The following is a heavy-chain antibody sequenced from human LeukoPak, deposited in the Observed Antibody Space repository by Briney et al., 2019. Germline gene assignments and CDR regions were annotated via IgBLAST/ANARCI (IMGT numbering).Heavy chain of an antibody. Sequence: PGGSLRLSCAASGFTFSTYAMHWVRQAPGKGLEHVSSISSGGVNTYYADSVRGRFNISRDNSKNTLYLHMGSLRAEDMAVYYCAREEAPVGGSSFDYWGQGTLVTVSS. V-gene: IGHV3-64*02. CDR1: GFTFSTYA. J-gene: IGHJ4*02. CDR3: AREEAPVGGSSFDY. CDR2: ISSGGVNT. D-gene: IGHD1-26*01.